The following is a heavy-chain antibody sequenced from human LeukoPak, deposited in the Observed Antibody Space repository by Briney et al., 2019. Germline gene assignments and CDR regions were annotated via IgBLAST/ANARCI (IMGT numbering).Heavy chain of an antibody. Sequence: GGSLRLSCAASGFKFDDYGMSWVRQAPGKGLEWVCDINWNGAWTSYADSVKGRFTISRDNAKNSLYLQMNSLRAEDTALYYCAGYYYDSSRGFDLWGQGTLVPSPQ. CDR3: AGYYYDSSRGFDL. D-gene: IGHD3-22*01. CDR1: GFKFDDYG. J-gene: IGHJ5*02. CDR2: INWNGAWT. V-gene: IGHV3-20*04.